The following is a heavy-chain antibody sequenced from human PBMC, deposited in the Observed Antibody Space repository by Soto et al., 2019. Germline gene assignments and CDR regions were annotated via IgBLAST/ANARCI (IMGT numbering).Heavy chain of an antibody. CDR3: ARYPEDAFDI. CDR2: IYYSGST. V-gene: IGHV4-39*01. CDR1: GGSISSSSYY. J-gene: IGHJ3*02. Sequence: SETLSLTCTVSGGSISSSSYYWGWIRQPPGKGLEWIGSIYYSGSTYYNPSLKSRVTISVDTSKNQFSLKLSSVTAADTAVYYCARYPEDAFDIWGQGTMVTVSS.